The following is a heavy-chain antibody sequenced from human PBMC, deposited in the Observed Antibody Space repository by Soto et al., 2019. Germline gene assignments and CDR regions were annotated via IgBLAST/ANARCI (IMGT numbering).Heavy chain of an antibody. CDR1: GGSISSGGSS. D-gene: IGHD1-26*01. J-gene: IGHJ5*02. CDR3: ARWRVGFNAGFDP. CDR2: IYHSGST. V-gene: IGHV4-30-2*01. Sequence: PSETLSLTCSVSGGSISSGGSSWTWIRQPPGKGLEWIGYIYHSGSTYYNPSLKSRVTISLDRSKNQFSLRLSSVTAADTAVYYCARWRVGFNAGFDPWGQGTLVTVSS.